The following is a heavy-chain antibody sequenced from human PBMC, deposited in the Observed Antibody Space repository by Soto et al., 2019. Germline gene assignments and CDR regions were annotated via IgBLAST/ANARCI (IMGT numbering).Heavy chain of an antibody. CDR2: INAGNGAT. Sequence: ASVKVSCKASGFTFTTYAMHWVRQAPGQSLEWMGWINAGNGATKYSQNFQDRVTIARDTSANTAFMELSSLTSEDTAVYYCARGSAAAGPYYFDYWAQGTLVTVSS. J-gene: IGHJ4*02. V-gene: IGHV1-3*01. D-gene: IGHD6-13*01. CDR1: GFTFTTYA. CDR3: ARGSAAAGPYYFDY.